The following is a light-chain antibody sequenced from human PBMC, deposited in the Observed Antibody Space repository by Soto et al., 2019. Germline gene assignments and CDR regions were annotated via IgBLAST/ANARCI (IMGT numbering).Light chain of an antibody. CDR2: HAY. Sequence: EIVMTQSPATLSVSPGERATLSCRASQSVSSNVAWYQQKPGQAPRLLIFHAYNRATGVPARFSGSGSGTEFTLTISSLQSEDFAVYYCQQYNDWPPFTFGRGTRLEIK. CDR1: QSVSSN. V-gene: IGKV3-15*01. J-gene: IGKJ5*01. CDR3: QQYNDWPPFT.